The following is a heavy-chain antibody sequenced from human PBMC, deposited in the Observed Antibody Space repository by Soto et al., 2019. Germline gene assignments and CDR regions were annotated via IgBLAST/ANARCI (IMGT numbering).Heavy chain of an antibody. CDR1: GYTFTNYA. V-gene: IGHV1-3*01. CDR3: TREYTVGCGSYSF. J-gene: IGHJ4*02. CDR2: INPSDGDT. Sequence: ASVKVSCKASGYTFTNYAMHWVRQAPGQRLEWMGWINPSDGDTTYAQKFQGRVTMTRDTSTSTVYMELSSLRSEDTAVYYCTREYTVGCGSYSFWGQGTLVTVSS. D-gene: IGHD1-26*01.